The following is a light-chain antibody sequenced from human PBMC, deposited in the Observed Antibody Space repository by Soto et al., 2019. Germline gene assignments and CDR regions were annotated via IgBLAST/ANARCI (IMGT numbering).Light chain of an antibody. CDR1: SSDVDGYNY. V-gene: IGLV2-14*01. J-gene: IGLJ2*01. Sequence: QSVLTQPASVSGSPGQSITISCTGTSSDVDGYNYVSWYQQHPGKAPKLMIYEVSNRPSGVSNRFSGSKSGNTASLTISGLQDEDEAYYYCSSYTSSSHLVFGGGTKVTVL. CDR2: EVS. CDR3: SSYTSSSHLV.